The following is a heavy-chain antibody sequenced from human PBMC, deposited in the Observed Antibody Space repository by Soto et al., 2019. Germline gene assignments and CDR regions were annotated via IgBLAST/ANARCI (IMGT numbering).Heavy chain of an antibody. CDR2: IYHSGRT. CDR3: ARTTNYDNNWFDP. V-gene: IGHV4-30-2*01. J-gene: IGHJ5*02. CDR1: GGSISSGGYS. Sequence: SETLSLTCAVAGGSISSGGYSWSWIRQPPGEGLEWIGYIYHSGRTYYNPSLKSRVTISVDRSKHQFSLKLSSVTAADTAVYYCARTTNYDNNWFDPWGQGTLVTVSS. D-gene: IGHD3-9*01.